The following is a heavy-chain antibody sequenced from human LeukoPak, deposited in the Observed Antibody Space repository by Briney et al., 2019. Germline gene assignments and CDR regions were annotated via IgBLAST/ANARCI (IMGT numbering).Heavy chain of an antibody. Sequence: KPGGSLRLSCAASGFTFSSYSKNWVRQAPGKGLEWVSSISSSSDYIYYADSVKGRFTISRDNAKNSLYLQMNSLRAEDTAVYYCVRIPNSANFPNWFDPWGQGTLVTVSS. D-gene: IGHD4/OR15-4a*01. CDR3: VRIPNSANFPNWFDP. V-gene: IGHV3-21*01. J-gene: IGHJ5*02. CDR2: ISSSSDYI. CDR1: GFTFSSYS.